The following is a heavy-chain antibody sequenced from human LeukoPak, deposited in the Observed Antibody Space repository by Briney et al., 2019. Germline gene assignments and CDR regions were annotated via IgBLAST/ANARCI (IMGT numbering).Heavy chain of an antibody. CDR2: INHSGST. J-gene: IGHJ5*02. V-gene: IGHV4-30-2*01. Sequence: SETLSLTCAVSGGSISSGGYSWSWIRQPPGKGLEWIGEINHSGSTNYNPSLKSRVTISVDTSKNQFSLKLSSVTAADTAVYYCARGYYDFWSGYYKVFWFDPWGQGTLVTVSS. D-gene: IGHD3-3*01. CDR1: GGSISSGGYS. CDR3: ARGYYDFWSGYYKVFWFDP.